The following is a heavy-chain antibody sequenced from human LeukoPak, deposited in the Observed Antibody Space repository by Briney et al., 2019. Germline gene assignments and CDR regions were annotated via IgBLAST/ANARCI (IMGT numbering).Heavy chain of an antibody. CDR1: GYTFTGQY. Sequence: GASVKVSCKASGYTFTGQYMHWVRQAPGQGLEWMGWINPNTGGTNYAQKLQGRVTMTRDTTISTAYMELSRLTSDDTAIYYCATYPRYSSSPPFDYWGKGTLVTVSS. CDR2: INPNTGGT. CDR3: ATYPRYSSSPPFDY. J-gene: IGHJ4*02. V-gene: IGHV1-2*02. D-gene: IGHD6-6*01.